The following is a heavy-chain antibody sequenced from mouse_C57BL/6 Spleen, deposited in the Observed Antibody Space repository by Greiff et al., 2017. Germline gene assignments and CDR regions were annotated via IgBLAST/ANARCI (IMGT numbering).Heavy chain of an antibody. J-gene: IGHJ2*02. Sequence: QVQLQQPGAELVKPGASVKLSCKASGYTFTSYWMHWVKQRPGQGLEWIGMIHPNSGSTNYNEKFKSKATLTVDKSSSTAYMQLSSLTSEDSAVYYCARTVVATKDYFDYWGQGTSLTVSS. D-gene: IGHD1-1*01. CDR2: IHPNSGST. CDR1: GYTFTSYW. V-gene: IGHV1-64*01. CDR3: ARTVVATKDYFDY.